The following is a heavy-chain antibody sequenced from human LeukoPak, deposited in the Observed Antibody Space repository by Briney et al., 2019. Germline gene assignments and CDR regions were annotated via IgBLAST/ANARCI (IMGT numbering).Heavy chain of an antibody. J-gene: IGHJ4*02. CDR2: VYYSGNT. Sequence: SETLSLTCTVSGGYIISRSHYWGWIRQPPGKGLEWIGSVYYSGNTYYNPSLKTRATISIDTPTSKNQFSLTLSSVTAADTAVYYCARHHAEILVPNDWGQGTLVTVSS. V-gene: IGHV4-39*01. CDR1: GGYIISRSHY. CDR3: ARHHAEILVPND. D-gene: IGHD1-1*01.